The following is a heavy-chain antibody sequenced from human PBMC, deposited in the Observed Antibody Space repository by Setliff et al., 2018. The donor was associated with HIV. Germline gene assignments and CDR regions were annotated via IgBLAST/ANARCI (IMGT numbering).Heavy chain of an antibody. CDR2: IIPIFGRT. V-gene: IGHV1-69*04. D-gene: IGHD5-18*01. Sequence: ASVKVSCKNSGYSFTNFPIAWVRQAPGQGLEWMGKIIPIFGRTSYARSLQGRVSITADKSTTTAYMELTGLKSEDFAIYFCAREGAYTYGHGNDAFDFWGQGTTVTVSS. CDR3: AREGAYTYGHGNDAFDF. CDR1: GYSFTNFP. J-gene: IGHJ3*01.